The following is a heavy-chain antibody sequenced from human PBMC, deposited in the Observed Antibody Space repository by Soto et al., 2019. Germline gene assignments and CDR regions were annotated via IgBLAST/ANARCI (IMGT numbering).Heavy chain of an antibody. V-gene: IGHV5-10-1*01. CDR3: ARHKVYSSGWFSTGGFDP. CDR2: INPSSGDSYT. J-gene: IGHJ5*02. CDR1: GYTFTAYY. D-gene: IGHD6-19*01. Sequence: KVSCKASGYTFTAYYMHWVRQAPGQGLEWMGWINPSSGDSYTNYSPSFQGHVTISADKSISTAYLQWSSLKASDTAMYYCARHKVYSSGWFSTGGFDPWGQGTLVTVSS.